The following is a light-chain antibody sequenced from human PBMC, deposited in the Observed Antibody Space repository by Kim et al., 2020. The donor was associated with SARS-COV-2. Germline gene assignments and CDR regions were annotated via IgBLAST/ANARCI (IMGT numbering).Light chain of an antibody. V-gene: IGLV3-21*04. CDR3: QVWDNGSDHWV. Sequence: SYELTQPPSVSVAPGKTARITCGGNNIGSKSVHWYQQKPGQAPVLVIYYDSDRPSGLPERFSGSNSGNTATLTISRVEAGDEAAYYCQVWDNGSDHWVFGGGTQLTVL. J-gene: IGLJ3*02. CDR2: YDS. CDR1: NIGSKS.